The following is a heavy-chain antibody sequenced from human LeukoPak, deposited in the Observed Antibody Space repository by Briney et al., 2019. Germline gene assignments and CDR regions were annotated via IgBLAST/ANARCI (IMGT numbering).Heavy chain of an antibody. V-gene: IGHV1-69*05. J-gene: IGHJ6*03. CDR2: IIPIFGTA. CDR3: ARAEYSSSYYYYYYMDV. Sequence: SVKVSCKASGGTFSSYAISWVRQAPGQGLEWMGGIIPIFGTANYAQKFQGRVTITTDESTSTAYMELSSLRSEDTAVYYCARAEYSSSYYYYYYMDVWGKGTTVTVSS. D-gene: IGHD6-6*01. CDR1: GGTFSSYA.